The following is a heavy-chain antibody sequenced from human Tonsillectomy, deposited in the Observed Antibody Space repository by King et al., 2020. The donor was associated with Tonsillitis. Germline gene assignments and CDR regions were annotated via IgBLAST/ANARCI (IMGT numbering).Heavy chain of an antibody. CDR2: MYSIVTC. D-gene: IGHD1-26*01. Sequence: LQLQESGPGVVKPSETLSLTCTVSGGSISSSDHYLAWIRQPPGKGLGWIWYMYSIVTCFYNPALKSRITISGGTSENRFSLKLSSVTAADTAVYFCARYVSGTFDYWGQGALVTVSS. CDR1: GGSISSSDHY. V-gene: IGHV4-39*01. CDR3: ARYVSGTFDY. J-gene: IGHJ4*02.